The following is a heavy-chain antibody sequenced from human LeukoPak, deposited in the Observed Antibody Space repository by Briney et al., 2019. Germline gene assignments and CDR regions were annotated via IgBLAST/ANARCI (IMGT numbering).Heavy chain of an antibody. CDR3: ARALSYSYGSMDF. D-gene: IGHD5-18*01. Sequence: PGGSLRLSCAASGFTFSNYAMSWVRQAPGKGLEWVSAIEVGGDRAYHADSVKGRFTISRDNSKNSLYLQMNSLRVEDTAVDYCARALSYSYGSMDFWGQGTLVIVSS. CDR2: IEVGGDRA. J-gene: IGHJ4*02. CDR1: GFTFSNYA. V-gene: IGHV3-23*01.